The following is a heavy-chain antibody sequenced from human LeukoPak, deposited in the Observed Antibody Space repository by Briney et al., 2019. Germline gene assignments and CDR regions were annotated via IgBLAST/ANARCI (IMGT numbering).Heavy chain of an antibody. V-gene: IGHV4-34*01. J-gene: IGHJ4*02. D-gene: IGHD1-1*01. CDR3: ARRQRRGYFDY. Sequence: SETLSLTCAVYGGSFSGYYWSWIRQPPGKGLEWIGEINHRGSTNYNPSLKSRVTISVDTSKNQFSLKLSSVTAADTAVYYCARRQRRGYFDYWGQGTLVTVSS. CDR2: INHRGST. CDR1: GGSFSGYY.